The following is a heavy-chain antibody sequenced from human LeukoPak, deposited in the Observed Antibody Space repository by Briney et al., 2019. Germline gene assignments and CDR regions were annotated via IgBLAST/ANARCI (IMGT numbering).Heavy chain of an antibody. V-gene: IGHV4-59*08. Sequence: SETLSLTCTVSGGSISSYYWSWIRQPPGKGLEWIGYIYYSGSTNYNPSLKSRVTISVDTSKNQFSLKLSSVTAADTAVYYCARLPSYYDTLTGYGGFDYWGQGTLVTVSS. J-gene: IGHJ4*02. CDR3: ARLPSYYDTLTGYGGFDY. CDR2: IYYSGST. CDR1: GGSISSYY. D-gene: IGHD3-9*01.